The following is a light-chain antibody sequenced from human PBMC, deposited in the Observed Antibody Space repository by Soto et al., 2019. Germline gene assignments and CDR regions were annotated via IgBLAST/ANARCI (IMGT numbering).Light chain of an antibody. CDR1: QTINNY. Sequence: DIQMPQSPSSLSASVGDRVTITCRTSQTINNYLNWYQQKPGKAPRLLIYAASTLQSGVPSRFTGSGSGTDFTLTISSLQPEDFATYYCQQSCTTPRTFGQGTKVEIK. CDR2: AAS. V-gene: IGKV1-39*01. CDR3: QQSCTTPRT. J-gene: IGKJ1*01.